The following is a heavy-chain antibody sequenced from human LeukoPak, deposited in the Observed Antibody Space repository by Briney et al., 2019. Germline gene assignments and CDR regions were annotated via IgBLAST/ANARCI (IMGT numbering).Heavy chain of an antibody. CDR2: ISGSGGST. Sequence: PGGSLRLACAAYGFTFSSYAMSWIRQAQGKGLEWVSAISGSGGSTYYADSVKGRFTISRDNSKHTLYLQMNSLRAEDTAVYYCAKRVDTAMAEFDYWGQGTLVTVSS. V-gene: IGHV3-23*01. CDR1: GFTFSSYA. CDR3: AKRVDTAMAEFDY. J-gene: IGHJ4*02. D-gene: IGHD5-18*01.